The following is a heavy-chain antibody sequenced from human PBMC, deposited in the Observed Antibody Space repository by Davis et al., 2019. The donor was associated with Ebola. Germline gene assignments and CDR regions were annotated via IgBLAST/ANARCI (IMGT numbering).Heavy chain of an antibody. CDR2: IYYSGST. V-gene: IGHV4-30-4*02. CDR3: ARVGTYRFDP. D-gene: IGHD1-1*01. J-gene: IGHJ5*02. Sequence: MPSETLSLTCTVSGGSISSGDYYWSWIRQPPGKGLEWIGYIYYSGSTNYNPSLKSRVTISVDTSKNQFSLKLSSVTAADTAVYYCARVGTYRFDPWGQGTLVTVSS. CDR1: GGSISSGDYY.